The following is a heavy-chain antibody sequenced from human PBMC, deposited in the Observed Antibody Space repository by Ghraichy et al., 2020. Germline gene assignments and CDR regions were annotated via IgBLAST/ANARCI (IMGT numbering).Heavy chain of an antibody. CDR3: ARVTPNYYDSSGYYQPAIPECWFDP. CDR2: IYYSGST. D-gene: IGHD3-22*01. J-gene: IGHJ5*02. CDR1: GGSISSYY. Sequence: SETLSLTCTVSGGSISSYYWSWIRQPPGKGLEWIGYIYYSGSTNYNPSLKSRVTISVDTSKNQFSLKLSSVTAADTAVYYCARVTPNYYDSSGYYQPAIPECWFDPWRQGTLVTVSS. V-gene: IGHV4-59*01.